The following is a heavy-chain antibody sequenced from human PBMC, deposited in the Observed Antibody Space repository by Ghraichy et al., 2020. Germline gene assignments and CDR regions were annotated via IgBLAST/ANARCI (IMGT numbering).Heavy chain of an antibody. CDR2: IIPIFGTA. V-gene: IGHV1-69*13. CDR3: ARTGGYCSGGSCYSSDYYYYGMDV. D-gene: IGHD2-15*01. J-gene: IGHJ6*02. CDR1: GGTFSSYA. Sequence: SVKVSCKASGGTFSSYAISWVRQAPGQGLEWMGGIIPIFGTANYAQKFQGRVTITADESTSTAYMELSSLRSEDTAVYYCARTGGYCSGGSCYSSDYYYYGMDVWGQGTTVTVSS.